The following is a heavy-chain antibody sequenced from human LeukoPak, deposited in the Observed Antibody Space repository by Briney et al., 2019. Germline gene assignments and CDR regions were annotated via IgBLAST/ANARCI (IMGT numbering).Heavy chain of an antibody. J-gene: IGHJ4*02. Sequence: SETLSLTCTVSSGSITNADFYWAWIRQPPGKGLEWIGSITYSGTTSYSPSLKSRVTISVDPSKNQFSLKLTSVTAADTAVYYCATYYYDTSGYVTGFDYWGQGTLVTVSS. CDR3: ATYYYDTSGYVTGFDY. V-gene: IGHV4-39*01. CDR1: SGSITNADFY. CDR2: ITYSGTT. D-gene: IGHD3-22*01.